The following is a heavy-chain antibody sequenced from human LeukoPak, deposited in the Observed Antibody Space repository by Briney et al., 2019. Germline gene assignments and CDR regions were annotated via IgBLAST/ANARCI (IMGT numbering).Heavy chain of an antibody. CDR2: ISSSSSYI. V-gene: IGHV3-21*01. Sequence: GGSLRLSCAASGFTFSSYIMIWVRQAPGKGLEWVSSISSSSSYIYYADSVKGRFTISRDNAKSSLYLQMNSLRAEDTAVYYCAREFDYYGSGSYVDYWGQGTLVTVSS. CDR3: AREFDYYGSGSYVDY. J-gene: IGHJ4*02. D-gene: IGHD3-10*01. CDR1: GFTFSSYI.